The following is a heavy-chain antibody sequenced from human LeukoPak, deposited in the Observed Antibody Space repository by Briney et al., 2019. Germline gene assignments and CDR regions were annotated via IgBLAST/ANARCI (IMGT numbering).Heavy chain of an antibody. J-gene: IGHJ4*02. V-gene: IGHV5-51*01. CDR3: ARQNYFRLDY. Sequence: GESLKISCKGSGYSFTSYWIGWVRQMPGKGLEWMGIIYPGDSDTRYSPSLQGQVTISVDTSIGTAYLQVSSLKASDTAIYYCARQNYFRLDYWGQGTLVTVSS. CDR2: IYPGDSDT. CDR1: GYSFTSYW. D-gene: IGHD3-9*01.